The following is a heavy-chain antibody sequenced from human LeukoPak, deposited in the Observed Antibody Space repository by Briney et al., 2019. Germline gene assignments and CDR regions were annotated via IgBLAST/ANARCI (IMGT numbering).Heavy chain of an antibody. CDR3: ARDPPSRGTQYFDY. V-gene: IGHV3-21*01. D-gene: IGHD3-16*01. CDR2: ISSTSSSI. J-gene: IGHJ4*02. Sequence: GGSLRLSCAASGFTFSGYTMNWVRQAPGTGLEWVSSISSTSSSITYADSVKGRFTISRDNANNSMYLQMDSLRAEDTAVYYCARDPPSRGTQYFDYWGQGTLVTVSS. CDR1: GFTFSGYT.